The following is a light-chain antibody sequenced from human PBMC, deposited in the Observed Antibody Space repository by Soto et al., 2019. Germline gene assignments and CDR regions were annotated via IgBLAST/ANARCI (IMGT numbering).Light chain of an antibody. V-gene: IGKV3-20*01. Sequence: EIVMTQSPATLSVSPGEGATLSCRASQSVGSSYLAWYQQKPGQAPRLLIFGASNRATGIPARFSGSGSGTDFTLTISRLEPEDFAVYYCQQYGSSGTFGQGTKVDIK. CDR3: QQYGSSGT. CDR1: QSVGSSY. J-gene: IGKJ1*01. CDR2: GAS.